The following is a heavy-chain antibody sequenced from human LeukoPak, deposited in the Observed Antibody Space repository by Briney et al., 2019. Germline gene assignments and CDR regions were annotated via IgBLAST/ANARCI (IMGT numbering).Heavy chain of an antibody. CDR1: GGSVSSSSYY. J-gene: IGHJ4*02. Sequence: SETLSLTCTVPGGSVSSSSYYWGWIRQPPGKGLEWIGSIYYSGTTYYNTSLESRVTISVDTSKNQFSLDLSSVTAADTAVYNCARSYYYGSGSYGPYFDSWGQGTLVTVSS. V-gene: IGHV4-39*01. D-gene: IGHD3-10*01. CDR3: ARSYYYGSGSYGPYFDS. CDR2: IYYSGTT.